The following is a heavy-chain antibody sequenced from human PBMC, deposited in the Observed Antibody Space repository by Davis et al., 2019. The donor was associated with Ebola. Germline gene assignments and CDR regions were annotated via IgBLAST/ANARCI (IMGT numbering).Heavy chain of an antibody. CDR1: GYTFTGYY. CDR2: INPNSGGT. CDR3: ARETSPYDILTGYLPGGFGMDV. D-gene: IGHD3-9*01. Sequence: ASVKVSCKASGYTFTGYYMHWVRQAPGQGLEWMGWINPNSGGTNYVQKFQGRVTMTRDTSISTAYMELSRLRSDDTAVYYCARETSPYDILTGYLPGGFGMDVWGQGTTVTVSS. J-gene: IGHJ6*02. V-gene: IGHV1-2*02.